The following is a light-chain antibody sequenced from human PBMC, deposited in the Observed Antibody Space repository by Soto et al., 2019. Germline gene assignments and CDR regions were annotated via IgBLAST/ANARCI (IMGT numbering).Light chain of an antibody. J-gene: IGKJ4*01. CDR1: QDISSA. Sequence: IQLTQSPSSLSAYVGDRVTITCRAGQDISSALAWYQQKPGKAPKLLLYDASSLDAGVPSRFSGSGSGTDFTLSITSLRPEDFVTYYCQQFNDFPLTFGGGTKVQIK. CDR2: DAS. CDR3: QQFNDFPLT. V-gene: IGKV1D-13*01.